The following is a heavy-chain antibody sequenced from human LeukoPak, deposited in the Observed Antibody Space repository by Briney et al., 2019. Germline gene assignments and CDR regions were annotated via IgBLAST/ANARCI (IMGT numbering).Heavy chain of an antibody. CDR1: GGSISSYY. CDR2: IYYSGST. D-gene: IGHD6-6*01. V-gene: IGHV4-59*01. J-gene: IGHJ4*02. Sequence: SETLSLSCNVSGGSISSYYWSWIRQPPGKGLEWIGDIYYSGSTNYNPSLKSRVTMSVDRSKNQFSLKLSSVTAADTAVYYCARVLSSSSQVFEYWGQGTLVPVSS. CDR3: ARVLSSSSQVFEY.